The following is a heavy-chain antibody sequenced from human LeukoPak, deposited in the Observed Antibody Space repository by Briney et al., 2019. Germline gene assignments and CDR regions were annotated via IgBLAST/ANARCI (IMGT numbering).Heavy chain of an antibody. V-gene: IGHV4-34*01. CDR3: VRGPYSSGENWFDP. Sequence: SETLSLTCAVYGGSFSGYYWSWIRQPPGKGLEWIGEINHSGSTNYNPSLKSRVTISVDTSKNQFSLKLSSVTAADTAVYYCVRGPYSSGENWFDPWGQGTLVTVSS. CDR2: INHSGST. D-gene: IGHD6-19*01. CDR1: GGSFSGYY. J-gene: IGHJ5*02.